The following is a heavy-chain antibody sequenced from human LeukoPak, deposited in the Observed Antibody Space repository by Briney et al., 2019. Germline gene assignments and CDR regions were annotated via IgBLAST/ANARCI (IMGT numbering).Heavy chain of an antibody. CDR2: IYYSGST. D-gene: IGHD2-15*01. Sequence: PSETLSLTCTVSGGSISSYYWSWIRQPPGKGLEWIGYIYYSGSTNYNPSLKSRVTISVDTSKNQFSLKLSSVTAADTAVYYCARGFGGCSGGSCYSPRWYFDYWGQGTLVTVSS. CDR3: ARGFGGCSGGSCYSPRWYFDY. V-gene: IGHV4-59*12. CDR1: GGSISSYY. J-gene: IGHJ4*02.